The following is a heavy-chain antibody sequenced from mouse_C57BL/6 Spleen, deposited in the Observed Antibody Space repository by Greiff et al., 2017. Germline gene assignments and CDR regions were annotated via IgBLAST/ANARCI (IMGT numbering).Heavy chain of an antibody. D-gene: IGHD2-4*01. V-gene: IGHV1-82*01. CDR2: IYPGDGDT. J-gene: IGHJ1*03. Sequence: QVQLQQSGPELVKPGASVKISCKASGYAFSSSWMNWVKQRPGQGLEWIGRIYPGDGDTNYNGKFKGKATLTADKSSSTAYMQLSSLTSEDSAVYFCARKGIYYDYDGDVPYWYFDDWGTGTTVTVSS. CDR1: GYAFSSSW. CDR3: ARKGIYYDYDGDVPYWYFDD.